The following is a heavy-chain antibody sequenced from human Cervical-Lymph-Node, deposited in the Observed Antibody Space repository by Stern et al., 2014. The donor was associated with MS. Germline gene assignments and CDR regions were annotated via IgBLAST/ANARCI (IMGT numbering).Heavy chain of an antibody. CDR3: ARRLRYCSGVSCYAIDAYDV. D-gene: IGHD2-15*01. V-gene: IGHV5-51*01. J-gene: IGHJ3*01. Sequence: EVQLVQSGAEVKKSGQSLKISCQSSGYKFSDHWIGWVRQMPGKGLELMGIIYPYDSDARYGPSFQGPVTISVDKSISTAYVQWRSLEASDTAMYYCARRLRYCSGVSCYAIDAYDVWGQGTKVTVSP. CDR1: GYKFSDHW. CDR2: IYPYDSDA.